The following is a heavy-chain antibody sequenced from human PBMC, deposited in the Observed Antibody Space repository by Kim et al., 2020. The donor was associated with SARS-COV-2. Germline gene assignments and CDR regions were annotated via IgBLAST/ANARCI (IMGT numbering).Heavy chain of an antibody. J-gene: IGHJ4*02. Sequence: ADSVKGLFTISRDNSKNTLYLQMNSLRAEDTAVYYCAKSSSGWSYYFDYWGQGTLVTVSS. CDR3: AKSSSGWSYYFDY. D-gene: IGHD6-19*01. V-gene: IGHV3-23*01.